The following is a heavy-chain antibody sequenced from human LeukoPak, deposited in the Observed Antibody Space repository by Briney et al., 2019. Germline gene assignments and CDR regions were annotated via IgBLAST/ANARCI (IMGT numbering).Heavy chain of an antibody. Sequence: GGSLRLSCAASGFTFSSYAMHRVRQAPGKGLEWVAVISYDGSNKYYADSVKGRFTISRDNSKNTLYLQMNSLRAEDTAVYYCAKSAPYYDILTWLGSWGQGTLVTVSS. CDR2: ISYDGSNK. V-gene: IGHV3-30-3*02. CDR3: AKSAPYYDILTWLGS. J-gene: IGHJ5*02. D-gene: IGHD3-9*01. CDR1: GFTFSSYA.